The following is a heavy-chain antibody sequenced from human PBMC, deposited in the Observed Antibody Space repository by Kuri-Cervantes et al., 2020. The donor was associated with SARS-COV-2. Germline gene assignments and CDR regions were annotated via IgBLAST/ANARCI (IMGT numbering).Heavy chain of an antibody. Sequence: SETLSLTCTASGGSISSYYWSWIRQPAGKGLEWIGRIYTSGSTNYNPSLKSRVTMSVDTSKNQFSLKMSSVTAADTAVYYCARSPRLGCCSGGSCDWGSYYGMDVWGQGTTVTVSS. CDR2: IYTSGST. CDR1: GGSISSYY. J-gene: IGHJ6*02. D-gene: IGHD2-15*01. CDR3: ARSPRLGCCSGGSCDWGSYYGMDV. V-gene: IGHV4-4*07.